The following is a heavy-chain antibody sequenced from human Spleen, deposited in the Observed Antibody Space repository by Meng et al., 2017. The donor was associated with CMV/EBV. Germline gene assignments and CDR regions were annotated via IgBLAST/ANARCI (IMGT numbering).Heavy chain of an antibody. CDR1: GGAISSSNW. J-gene: IGHJ4*02. D-gene: IGHD3-3*01. CDR3: ARVYYDFWSGYYCFDY. V-gene: IGHV4-4*02. Sequence: GGAISSSNWGSWVRQPPGKGLEWIGEIYHSGSTNYNPSLKSRVTISVDKSKNQFSLKLSSVTAADTAVYYCARVYYDFWSGYYCFDYWGQGTLVTVSS. CDR2: IYHSGST.